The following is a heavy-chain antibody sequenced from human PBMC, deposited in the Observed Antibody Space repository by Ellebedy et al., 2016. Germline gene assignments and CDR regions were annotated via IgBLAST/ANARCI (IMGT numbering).Heavy chain of an antibody. D-gene: IGHD3-10*01. CDR1: GFSFNNYA. CDR2: LNSGSRAT. CDR3: ARDMGVAYGMDV. Sequence: GESLKISCAASGFSFNNYAMNWVRQAPGKGLEWISYLNSGSRATYYADSVKGRFTISRDDAQNSLYLQMNSLRVEDTALYYCARDMGVAYGMDVWGQGTTVTVS. J-gene: IGHJ6*02. V-gene: IGHV3-48*04.